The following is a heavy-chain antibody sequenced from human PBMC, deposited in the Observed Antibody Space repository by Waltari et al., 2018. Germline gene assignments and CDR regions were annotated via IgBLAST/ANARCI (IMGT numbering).Heavy chain of an antibody. CDR2: INHSGST. J-gene: IGHJ5*02. V-gene: IGHV4-34*01. Sequence: QVQLQQWGAGLLKPSETLSLTCAVYGGSFSGYYWSWIRPPPGKGLGWIGEINHSGSTNYNPSLKSRVTISVDTSKNQFSLKLSSVTAADTAVYYCARVTTMAVLSRRMGGWYRFDPWGQGTLVTVSS. D-gene: IGHD4-17*01. CDR1: GGSFSGYY. CDR3: ARVTTMAVLSRRMGGWYRFDP.